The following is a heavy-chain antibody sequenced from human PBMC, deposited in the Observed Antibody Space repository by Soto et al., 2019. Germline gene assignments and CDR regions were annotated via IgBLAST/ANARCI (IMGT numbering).Heavy chain of an antibody. J-gene: IGHJ4*02. V-gene: IGHV1-69*13. CDR2: IIPIFGTA. D-gene: IGHD1-1*01. CDR1: GGTFSSYA. CDR3: ARDSGDGYNPPPALVQFDY. Sequence: GASVKVSCKASGGTFSSYAISWVRQAPGQGLEWMGGIIPIFGTANYAQKFQGRVTITADESTSTAYMELSSLRSEDTAVYYCARDSGDGYNPPPALVQFDYWGQGTLVTVSS.